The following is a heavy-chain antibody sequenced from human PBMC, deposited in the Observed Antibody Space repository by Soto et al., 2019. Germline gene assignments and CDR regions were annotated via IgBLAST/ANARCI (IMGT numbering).Heavy chain of an antibody. Sequence: PLETLPHTSTVSGGTSISGGYCWSWIRKHPGKGLEWIGYIYYSGSTYYNPSLKSRVTISVDTSKNQFSLKLSSVTAADTAVYYCARAKGEWLLLGDPINWFDPWGQGTLVTVSS. CDR3: ARAKGEWLLLGDPINWFDP. J-gene: IGHJ5*02. D-gene: IGHD3-3*01. V-gene: IGHV4-31*03. CDR1: GGTSISGGYC. CDR2: IYYSGST.